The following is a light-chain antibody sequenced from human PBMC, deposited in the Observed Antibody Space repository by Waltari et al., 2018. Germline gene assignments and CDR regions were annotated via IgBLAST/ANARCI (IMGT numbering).Light chain of an antibody. Sequence: QSVLTQPPSVSAAPGQRVTISCSGGSSTIGNNYVSWYRQFPGTAPKPPIYENSGRPPWIPSRFSGSKSGTSATLDITGLQAGDEADYYCGTWDSSLSGAVFGGGTHLTVL. V-gene: IGLV1-51*02. CDR3: GTWDSSLSGAV. J-gene: IGLJ7*01. CDR2: ENS. CDR1: SSTIGNNY.